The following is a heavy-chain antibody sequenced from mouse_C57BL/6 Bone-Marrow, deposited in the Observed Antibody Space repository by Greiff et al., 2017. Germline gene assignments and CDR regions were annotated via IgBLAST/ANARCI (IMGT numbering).Heavy chain of an antibody. D-gene: IGHD2-2*01. CDR3: AREGYLAWCDY. CDR2: INPNNGGT. V-gene: IGHV1-26*01. CDR1: GYTFTDYY. J-gene: IGHJ3*01. Sequence: EVQLQQSGPELVKPGASVKISCKASGYTFTDYYMNWVKQSHGKSLEWIGDINPNNGGTSYNQKFKGKATLTVDKSSSTAYMELRSLASEDSAVYYCAREGYLAWCDYWGQGTLVTVSA.